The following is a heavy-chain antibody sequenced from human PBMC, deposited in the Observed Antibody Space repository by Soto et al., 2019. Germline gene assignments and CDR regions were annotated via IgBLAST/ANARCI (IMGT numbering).Heavy chain of an antibody. CDR1: GGSISGDH. J-gene: IGHJ3*02. CDR3: ASGFYDSRGYSEAFDI. Sequence: SETLSLTCTVSGGSISGDHWNWIRQPPGKGLEWVAYVSSSGSTKYNPSLKSRVTISIDTTKNQFSLRLSSVTAADTAVYYCASGFYDSRGYSEAFDIWGQGTKVTVSS. D-gene: IGHD3-22*01. V-gene: IGHV4-59*01. CDR2: VSSSGST.